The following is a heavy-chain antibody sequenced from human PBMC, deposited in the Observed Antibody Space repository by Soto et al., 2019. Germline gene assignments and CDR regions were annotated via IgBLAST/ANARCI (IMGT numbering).Heavy chain of an antibody. J-gene: IGHJ4*02. CDR2: VRTKTDGGTT. D-gene: IGHD6-19*01. CDR3: TRGLSSAD. V-gene: IGHV3-15*07. Sequence: EMQLVESGGGLVKPGGSLRLSCAASGFTFSTAWMNWVRQAPGKGLERVGRVRTKTDGGTTDYAAAVEGRFTISRDDPNNTLYLQMSSLKTEDTAVYYCTRGLSSADWGQGTLVTVSS. CDR1: GFTFSTAW.